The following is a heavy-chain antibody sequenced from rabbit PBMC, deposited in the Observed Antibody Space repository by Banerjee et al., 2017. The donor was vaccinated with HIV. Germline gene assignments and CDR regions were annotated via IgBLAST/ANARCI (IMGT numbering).Heavy chain of an antibody. J-gene: IGHJ4*01. CDR2: IDPDSSGST. V-gene: IGHV1S45*01. CDR3: ARLGYSGYGYDL. Sequence: QEQLVESGGGLVQPEGSLTLTCTASGFSFSSYYMGWVRQAPGKGLEWIARIDPDSSGSTWYASWAKGRFTISKTSSTTVTLQMTSLTAADTATYFCARLGYSGYGYDLWGPGTLVTVS. CDR1: GFSFSSYY. D-gene: IGHD6-1*01.